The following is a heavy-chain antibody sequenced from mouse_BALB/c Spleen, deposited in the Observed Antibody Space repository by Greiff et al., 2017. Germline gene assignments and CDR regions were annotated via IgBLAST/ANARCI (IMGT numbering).Heavy chain of an antibody. V-gene: IGHV1-14*01. J-gene: IGHJ2*01. Sequence: VHVKQSGPELVKPGASMKISCKASGYSFTGYTMNWVKQSHGKNLEWIGLINPYNDGTKYNEKFKGKATLTSDKSSSTAYMELSSLTSEDSAVYYCARGRAYFDYWGQGTTLTVSS. CDR2: INPYNDGT. D-gene: IGHD3-3*01. CDR3: ARGRAYFDY. CDR1: GYSFTGYT.